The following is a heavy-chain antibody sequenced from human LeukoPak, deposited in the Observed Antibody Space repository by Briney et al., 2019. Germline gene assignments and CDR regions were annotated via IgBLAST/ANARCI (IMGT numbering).Heavy chain of an antibody. CDR3: ARENDGFDI. J-gene: IGHJ3*02. Sequence: GGSLRLSCAASGFTFSTYTMNWVRQGPGKGLEWVSSISSSSYIYYADSVEGRFTISRDNAKNSLYLQLNSLRAEDTAVYYCARENDGFDIWGQGTMVTVSS. CDR1: GFTFSTYT. CDR2: ISSSSYI. V-gene: IGHV3-21*01.